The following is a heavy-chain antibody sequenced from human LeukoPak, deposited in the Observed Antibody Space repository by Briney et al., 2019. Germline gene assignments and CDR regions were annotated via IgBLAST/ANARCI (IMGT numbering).Heavy chain of an antibody. V-gene: IGHV4-34*01. J-gene: IGHJ3*02. CDR3: ARERRVEVSARQTVAFDM. CDR2: INYTGRT. Sequence: SETLSLTCAVYGGSFTEYYWSWIRQPPGKSLEWIGEINYTGRTHYNPSLTSRVTISIDMSERQFSLRLTSVTAADTAVYYCARERRVEVSARQTVAFDMWAQGTMVIVSS. D-gene: IGHD5/OR15-5a*01. CDR1: GGSFTEYY.